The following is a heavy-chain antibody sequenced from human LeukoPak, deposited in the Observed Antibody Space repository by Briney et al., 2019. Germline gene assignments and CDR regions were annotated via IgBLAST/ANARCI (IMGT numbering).Heavy chain of an antibody. Sequence: GGSLRLSCAASGFTFSTYSMNWVRQAPGKGLEWVSYISGSSGTIYHADSVKGRFTISRDSAKNSLYLQMNSLRAEDTAVYYCARRSEFGVLYYMDVWGKGTTVTVSS. CDR3: ARRSEFGVLYYMDV. D-gene: IGHD3-16*01. CDR2: ISGSSGTI. V-gene: IGHV3-48*01. CDR1: GFTFSTYS. J-gene: IGHJ6*03.